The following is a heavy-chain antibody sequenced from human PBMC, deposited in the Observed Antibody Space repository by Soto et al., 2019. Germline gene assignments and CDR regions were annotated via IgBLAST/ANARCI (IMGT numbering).Heavy chain of an antibody. CDR3: TRGPRPISTGTGAY. V-gene: IGHV3-74*01. J-gene: IGHJ4*02. CDR1: GFIFKMYW. Sequence: GGSLRLSCAASGFIFKMYWMHWVRQSPGKGLVWISRIYNDGTYSDYADSVRGRCTMSRDNVNDTLYLQMNNLRAEDSGLYYCTRGPRPISTGTGAYWGQGTQVTSPQ. D-gene: IGHD3-10*01. CDR2: IYNDGTYS.